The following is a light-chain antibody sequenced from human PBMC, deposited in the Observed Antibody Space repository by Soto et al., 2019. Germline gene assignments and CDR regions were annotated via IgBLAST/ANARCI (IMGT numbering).Light chain of an antibody. V-gene: IGLV2-14*01. CDR2: EVS. J-gene: IGLJ3*02. CDR3: SSDTSSSLGV. CDR1: SSDVGGYNF. Sequence: QSALTQPASVSGSPGQSITISCTGTSSDVGGYNFVSWYQQHPGNAPKLMIYEVSNRPSGVSNRFSGSKSGNTASLTISGLQAEDEADYYCSSDTSSSLGVFGGGTKLTVL.